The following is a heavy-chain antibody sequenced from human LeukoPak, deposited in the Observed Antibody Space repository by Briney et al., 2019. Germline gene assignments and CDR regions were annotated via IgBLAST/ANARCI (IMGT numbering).Heavy chain of an antibody. D-gene: IGHD2-15*01. V-gene: IGHV4-4*07. CDR3: ARDPYCSGGSCYLNWFDP. J-gene: IGHJ5*02. Sequence: SETLSLTRIVSGGXISSYYCSWIPQPAGKGPEWIGRIYSSRSTNYDPSLKSRVTMSVETSNNQFSLKLSSVTAADTAVYYCARDPYCSGGSCYLNWFDPWGQGTLVTVSS. CDR2: IYSSRST. CDR1: GGXISSYY.